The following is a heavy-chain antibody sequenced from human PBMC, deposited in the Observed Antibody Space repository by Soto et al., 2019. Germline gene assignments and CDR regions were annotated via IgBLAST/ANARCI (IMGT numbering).Heavy chain of an antibody. CDR1: GYTFTSYG. J-gene: IGHJ5*02. Sequence: QVQLVQSGAEVKKPGASVKVSCKASGYTFTSYGISWVRQAPGQGLEWMGWISAYNGNTNYAQKLQGRVTMTTDTSTSTAYVELRSLRSDDTAVYYCARVNPDIVVVPAALEGGWFDPWGQGTLVTVSS. V-gene: IGHV1-18*01. D-gene: IGHD2-2*01. CDR2: ISAYNGNT. CDR3: ARVNPDIVVVPAALEGGWFDP.